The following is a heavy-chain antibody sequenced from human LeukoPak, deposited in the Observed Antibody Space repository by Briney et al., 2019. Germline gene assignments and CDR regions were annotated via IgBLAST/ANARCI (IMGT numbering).Heavy chain of an antibody. Sequence: AASVKVSCKASGGTFSSYAISWVRQAPGQGLEWMGGIIPIFGTANYAQKFQGRVTITADESTSTAYMELSSLRSKDTAVYYCASHGAAGRDYWGQGTLVTVSS. CDR2: IIPIFGTA. D-gene: IGHD6-13*01. J-gene: IGHJ4*02. CDR3: ASHGAAGRDY. V-gene: IGHV1-69*13. CDR1: GGTFSSYA.